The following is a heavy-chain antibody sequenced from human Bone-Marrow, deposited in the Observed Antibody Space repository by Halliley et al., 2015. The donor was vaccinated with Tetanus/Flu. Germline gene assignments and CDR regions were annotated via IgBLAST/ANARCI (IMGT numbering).Heavy chain of an antibody. CDR3: ARGVSGDGTLDY. D-gene: IGHD2-8*01. J-gene: IGHJ4*02. V-gene: IGHV4-38-2*01. Sequence: TLSLTCAVSGYSISIGYFWGWIRRPPGQGLEWIGSIDHSGGAYYNPSPKRRVTISEATSKTQISLKLSSVTAADTAVYYCARGVSGDGTLDYWGQGTPVTVSS. CDR1: GYSISIGYF. CDR2: IDHSGGA.